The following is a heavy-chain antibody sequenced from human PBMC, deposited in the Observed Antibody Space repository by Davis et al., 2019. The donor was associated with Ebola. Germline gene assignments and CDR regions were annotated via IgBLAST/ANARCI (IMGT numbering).Heavy chain of an antibody. Sequence: GESLKISCKGSGYSFTSYWIGWVRQMPGKGLEWMGIIYPGDSDTRYSPSFQGQVTISADKSISTAYLQWSSLKASDTAMYYCARHLGARYCSSTSCYGGFDPWGQGTLVTVSS. CDR3: ARHLGARYCSSTSCYGGFDP. V-gene: IGHV5-51*01. D-gene: IGHD2-2*01. CDR1: GYSFTSYW. J-gene: IGHJ5*02. CDR2: IYPGDSDT.